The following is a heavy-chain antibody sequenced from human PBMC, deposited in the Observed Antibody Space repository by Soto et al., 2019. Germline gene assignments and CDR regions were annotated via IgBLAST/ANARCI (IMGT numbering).Heavy chain of an antibody. CDR3: AGPSGIAAAGTPQGFDP. D-gene: IGHD6-13*01. V-gene: IGHV6-1*01. CDR1: GDSVSSNSAA. J-gene: IGHJ5*02. CDR2: TYYRSKWYN. Sequence: SQTLSLTCAISGDSVSSNSAAWNWIRQSPSRGLEWLGRTYYRSKWYNDYAVSVKSRITINPDTSKNQFSLKLSSVTAADTAVYYCAGPSGIAAAGTPQGFDPWGQGTLVTVSA.